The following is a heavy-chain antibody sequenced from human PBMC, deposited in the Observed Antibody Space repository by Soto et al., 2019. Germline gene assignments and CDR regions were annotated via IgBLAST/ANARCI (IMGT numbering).Heavy chain of an antibody. CDR2: ISYDGSNK. V-gene: IGHV3-30*18. CDR3: AKDRFLEWLSIRIDFDY. CDR1: GFTFSSYG. D-gene: IGHD3-3*01. J-gene: IGHJ4*02. Sequence: GGSLRLSCAASGFTFSSYGMHWVRQAPGKGLEWVAVISYDGSNKYYADSVKGRFTISRDNSKNTLYLQMNSLRAEDTAVYYCAKDRFLEWLSIRIDFDYWGQGTLVTVSS.